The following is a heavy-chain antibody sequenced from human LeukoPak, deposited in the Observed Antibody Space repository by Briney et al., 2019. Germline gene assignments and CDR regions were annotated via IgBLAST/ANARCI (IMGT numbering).Heavy chain of an antibody. CDR1: GGSISSYY. Sequence: PSETLSLTCTVSGGSISSYYWSWIRQPPGKGLEWIGYIYYSGSTNYNPSLKSRVTISVDTSKNQFSLKLSSVTAADTAVYYCARLRWYFDYWGRGTLVTVSS. V-gene: IGHV4-59*08. CDR3: ARLRWYFDY. D-gene: IGHD4-23*01. J-gene: IGHJ4*02. CDR2: IYYSGST.